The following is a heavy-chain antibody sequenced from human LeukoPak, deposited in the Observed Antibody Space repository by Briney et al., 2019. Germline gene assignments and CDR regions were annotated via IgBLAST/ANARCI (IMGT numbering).Heavy chain of an antibody. CDR1: GFTLSSYG. D-gene: IGHD5-12*01. CDR2: IRYDGSNK. J-gene: IGHJ4*02. V-gene: IGHV3-30*02. CDR3: AKIVAADYSFDY. Sequence: PGGSLRLSCAASGFTLSSYGMHWVRQAPGKGLEWVAFIRYDGSNKYYADSGKGRFTISRDNSKNTLYLQMNSLRAEDTAVYYCAKIVAADYSFDYWGQGTLVTVSS.